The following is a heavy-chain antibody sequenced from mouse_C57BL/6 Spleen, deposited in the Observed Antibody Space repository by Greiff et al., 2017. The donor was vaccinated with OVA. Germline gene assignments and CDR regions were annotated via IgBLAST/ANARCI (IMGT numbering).Heavy chain of an antibody. CDR3: ARTFFNTGVAKGYWYFDG. J-gene: IGHJ1*03. CDR2: ISGGGGNT. CDR1: GFTFSSYT. V-gene: IGHV5-9*01. Sequence: EVQLQESGGGLVKPGGSLKLSCAASGFTFSSYTMSWVRQTPEKRLEWVATISGGGGNTYYPDSVKGRFTISRDNAKNTLYLQMRSLRSEDKDLDYCARTFFNTGVAKGYWYFDGWGTGTTVTVSS. D-gene: IGHD1-1*01.